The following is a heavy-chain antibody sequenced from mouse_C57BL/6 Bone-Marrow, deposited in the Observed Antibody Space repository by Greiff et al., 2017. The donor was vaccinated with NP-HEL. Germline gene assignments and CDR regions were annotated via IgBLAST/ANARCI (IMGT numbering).Heavy chain of an antibody. Sequence: QVQLQQPGAELVKPGASVKLSCKASGYTFTSYWMQWVKQRPGQGLEWIGEIDPSDSYTNYNQKFKGKATLTVDTSSSTAYMQLSSLTSEDSAVYYCARWGYGSSSWFAYWGQGTLVTVSA. CDR1: GYTFTSYW. CDR2: IDPSDSYT. V-gene: IGHV1-50*01. J-gene: IGHJ3*01. D-gene: IGHD1-1*01. CDR3: ARWGYGSSSWFAY.